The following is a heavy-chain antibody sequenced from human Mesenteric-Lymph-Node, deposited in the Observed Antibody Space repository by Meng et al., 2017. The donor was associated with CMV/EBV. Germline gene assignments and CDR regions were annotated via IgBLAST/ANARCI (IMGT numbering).Heavy chain of an antibody. V-gene: IGHV3-11*04. CDR3: AREKIFGDYFDV. CDR1: EFTFSNYW. Sequence: GESLKISCAASEFTFSNYWMSWVRQAPGKGLEWVSSSENSGDSTFYGDSVKGRFTISRDDAENSVYLQMNSLRAEDTAVYYCAREKIFGDYFDVWGQGALVTVSS. J-gene: IGHJ4*02. D-gene: IGHD3-10*01. CDR2: SENSGDST.